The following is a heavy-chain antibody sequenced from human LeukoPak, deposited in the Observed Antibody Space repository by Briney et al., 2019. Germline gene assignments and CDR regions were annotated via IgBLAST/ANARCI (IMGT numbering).Heavy chain of an antibody. J-gene: IGHJ5*02. CDR2: VYYSGSA. D-gene: IGHD2-2*01. CDR3: VRGGFYSSRNWFDT. Sequence: PSQTLSLTCIVSGDSIISSTYYWGWIRQPPGKGLEWIGSVYYSGSAYNNPSLKSRGTISVDMSRNHFSLKVTSVTAADTAIYYCVRGGFYSSRNWFDTWGQGTLVIVSS. V-gene: IGHV4-39*07. CDR1: GDSIISSTYY.